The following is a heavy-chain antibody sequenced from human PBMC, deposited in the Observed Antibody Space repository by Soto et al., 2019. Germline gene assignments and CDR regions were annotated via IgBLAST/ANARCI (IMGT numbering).Heavy chain of an antibody. CDR1: NYTFITYG. J-gene: IGHJ4*02. CDR2: ITPYNGNT. Sequence: ASVKVSCKASNYTFITYGITWVRQAPGQGLEWVGWITPYNGNTNYGQNFQGRVTMTADTSTSTAYMELGSLTTDDTAVYYCARDISFYFDYWGQGTRVTVSS. CDR3: ARDISFYFDY. V-gene: IGHV1-18*01.